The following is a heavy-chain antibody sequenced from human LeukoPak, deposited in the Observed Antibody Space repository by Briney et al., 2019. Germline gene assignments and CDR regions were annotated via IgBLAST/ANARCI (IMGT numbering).Heavy chain of an antibody. V-gene: IGHV4-34*01. J-gene: IGHJ4*02. Sequence: SETLSLTCAVYGVFFTGYYLTWIRQPPGKGLEWIGEIYHSGSTYYNPSLKSRFNISVDTSKNQFSLNLTSVTAADTAIYFCARRLYSLDWDKIDSWGQGTLVTVSS. CDR3: ARRLYSLDWDKIDS. CDR2: IYHSGST. CDR1: GVFFTGYY. D-gene: IGHD5-12*01.